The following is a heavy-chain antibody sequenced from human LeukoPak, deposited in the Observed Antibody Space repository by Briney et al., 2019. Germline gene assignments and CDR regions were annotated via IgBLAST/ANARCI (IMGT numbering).Heavy chain of an antibody. J-gene: IGHJ4*02. CDR3: AKDLGGSWYYFDY. D-gene: IGHD6-13*01. V-gene: IGHV3-30*02. Sequence: GGSLRLSCAASGFTFSSYGMHWVRQAPGKGLEWVAFIRYDGSNKYYADSVKGRFTISRDNSKNTLYLQMNSLRAEDTAVYYCAKDLGGSWYYFDYWGQGTLVTVSS. CDR1: GFTFSSYG. CDR2: IRYDGSNK.